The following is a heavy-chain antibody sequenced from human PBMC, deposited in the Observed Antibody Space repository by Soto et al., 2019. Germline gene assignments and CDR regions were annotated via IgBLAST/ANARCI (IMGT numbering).Heavy chain of an antibody. J-gene: IGHJ4*02. CDR2: IYYSGST. CDR1: GGSISSGDYY. Sequence: QVQLQESGPGLVKPSQTLSLTCTVSGGSISSGDYYWSWSRQPPGKGLEWIGYIYYSGSTYYNPSLKSRVTISVDTSKNQFSLKLSSVTAADTAVYYCARYCSSTSCLYYFDYWGQGTLVTVSS. D-gene: IGHD2-2*01. V-gene: IGHV4-30-4*01. CDR3: ARYCSSTSCLYYFDY.